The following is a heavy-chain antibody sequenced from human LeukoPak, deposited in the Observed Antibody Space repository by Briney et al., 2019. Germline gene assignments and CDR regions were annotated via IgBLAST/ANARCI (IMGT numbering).Heavy chain of an antibody. V-gene: IGHV5-51*01. CDR2: IYPADSNT. CDR3: ARQSGGAPPYYYYGMDV. J-gene: IGHJ6*02. Sequence: GESLKISCKGSGYSFTSYWIGWVRQMPGKGLEWMGIIYPADSNTKYSPSFQGQVTISADKSISTAYLQWSSLKASDTAMYYCARQSGGAPPYYYYGMDVWGQGTTVTVSS. CDR1: GYSFTSYW. D-gene: IGHD3-10*01.